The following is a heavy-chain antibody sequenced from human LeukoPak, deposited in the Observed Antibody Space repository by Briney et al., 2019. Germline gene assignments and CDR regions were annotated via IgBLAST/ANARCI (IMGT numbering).Heavy chain of an antibody. Sequence: SETLSLTCAVSGGSISSGGYSWSWIRQPPGKGLEWIGEINHSGSTNYNPSLKSRVTISVDTSKNQFSLKLSSVTAADTAVYYCARGHSRRSLSGPPQRWGQGTLVTVSS. CDR1: GGSISSGGYS. J-gene: IGHJ4*02. CDR2: INHSGST. V-gene: IGHV4-34*01. CDR3: ARGHSRRSLSGPPQR. D-gene: IGHD3-10*01.